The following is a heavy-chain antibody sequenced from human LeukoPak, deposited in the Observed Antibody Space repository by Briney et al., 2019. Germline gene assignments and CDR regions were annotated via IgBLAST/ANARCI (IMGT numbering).Heavy chain of an antibody. CDR1: GYAFSSHG. V-gene: IGHV3-23*01. CDR3: AKSLCGGDCYSSGYFDY. J-gene: IGHJ4*02. CDR2: ISGSGGST. Sequence: PGGSLRLSCAASGYAFSSHGLTWVRQAPGKGLEWVSAISGSGGSTYYADSVKGRFTISRDNSKNTLYLQMNSLRAEDTAVYYCAKSLCGGDCYSSGYFDYWGQGTLVTVSS. D-gene: IGHD2-21*02.